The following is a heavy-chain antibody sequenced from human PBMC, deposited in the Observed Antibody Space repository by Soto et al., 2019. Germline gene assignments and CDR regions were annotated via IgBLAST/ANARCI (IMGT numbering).Heavy chain of an antibody. V-gene: IGHV4-31*03. CDR1: GGSISSGGYY. CDR2: IYYSGST. J-gene: IGHJ6*02. Sequence: QVQLQESGPGLVKPSQTLSLTCTVSGGSISSGGYYWSWIRQHPGKGLEWIGYIYYSGSTYYNPSLKSRVSISIDSSKNQFSLWLSSVTAADTAVYYCAGDLQYCRLFYGMDVWGQGTTVTGSS. CDR3: AGDLQYCRLFYGMDV. D-gene: IGHD3-9*01.